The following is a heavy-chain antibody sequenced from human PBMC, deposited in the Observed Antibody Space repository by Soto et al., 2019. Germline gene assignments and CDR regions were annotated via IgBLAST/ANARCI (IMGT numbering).Heavy chain of an antibody. D-gene: IGHD5-18*01. V-gene: IGHV1-46*01. J-gene: IGHJ4*02. CDR2: INPSGGST. Sequence: ASVKVSCKASGYTFTSYYMHWVRQAPGQGLEWMGIINPSGGSTSYAQKFQGRVTMTRDTSTSTVYMELSSLRSEDTAVYYCAREVERGYSYGYLEYWGQGTLVTVPS. CDR3: AREVERGYSYGYLEY. CDR1: GYTFTSYY.